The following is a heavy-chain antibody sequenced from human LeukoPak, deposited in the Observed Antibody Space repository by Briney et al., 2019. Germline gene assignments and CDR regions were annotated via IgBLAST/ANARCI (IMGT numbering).Heavy chain of an antibody. J-gene: IGHJ4*02. CDR1: GGTFSSYA. D-gene: IGHD2-15*01. CDR2: IIPIFGTA. CDR3: ARGRSGGSRYFDY. Sequence: ASVKVSCKASGGTFSSYAISWVRQAPEQGLECMGGIIPIFGTANYAQKFQGRVTITADESTSTAYMELSSLRSEDKAVYSCARGRSGGSRYFDYWGQGTLVTVSS. V-gene: IGHV1-69*13.